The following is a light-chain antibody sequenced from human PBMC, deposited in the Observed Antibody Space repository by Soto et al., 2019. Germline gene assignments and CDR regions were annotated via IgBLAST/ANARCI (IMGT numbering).Light chain of an antibody. J-gene: IGKJ5*01. Sequence: ILLTQPPSSLSASVGDRVTFTCRASQGIDTSLAWYQQKPGKAPKLLLYAASNSRSGVTSRFSGSGSGTHFTLTISSLQPEDFATDYCQQLHGYPITFGQGTRLEIK. CDR2: AAS. CDR3: QQLHGYPIT. V-gene: IGKV1-9*01. CDR1: QGIDTS.